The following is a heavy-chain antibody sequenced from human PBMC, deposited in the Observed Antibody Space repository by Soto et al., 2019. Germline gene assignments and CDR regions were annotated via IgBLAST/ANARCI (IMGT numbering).Heavy chain of an antibody. D-gene: IGHD3-10*01. J-gene: IGHJ6*02. CDR2: IYYNGST. V-gene: IGHV4-59*08. CDR1: GGSISSYY. CDR3: AKTNYRSGSRYHAMDV. Sequence: PSETLSLTCTVSGGSISSYYWSWIRQPPGKGLEWIGYIYYNGSTNYNPSLKSRVTISVDTSKNQFSLKLSSVTAADTAVYYCAKTNYRSGSRYHAMDVWGQGTTVTVSS.